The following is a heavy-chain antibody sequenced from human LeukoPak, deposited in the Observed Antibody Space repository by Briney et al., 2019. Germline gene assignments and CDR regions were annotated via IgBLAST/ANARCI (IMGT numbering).Heavy chain of an antibody. V-gene: IGHV4-34*01. CDR3: ARVFGDLRRLDY. Sequence: SETPSLTCAVYGGSFSGYYWSWIRQPPGKGLEWIGEINHSGSTNYNPSLKSRVTISVDTSKNQFSLKLSSVTAADTAVYYCARVFGDLRRLDYWGQETLVTVST. J-gene: IGHJ4*02. CDR1: GGSFSGYY. CDR2: INHSGST. D-gene: IGHD3-16*01.